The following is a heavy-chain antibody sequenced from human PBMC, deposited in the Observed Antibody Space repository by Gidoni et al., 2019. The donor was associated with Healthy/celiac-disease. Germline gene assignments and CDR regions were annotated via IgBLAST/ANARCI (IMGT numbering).Heavy chain of an antibody. CDR1: VGSISSSSYY. CDR3: ARDRRAGAAALTDY. Sequence: QLQLQESGPGLVKPSETLSLPCTVSVGSISSSSYYWGWIRQPPGKGLEWIGSIYYSGSTYYNPSLKSRVTISVDTSKNQFSLKLSSVTAADTAVYYCARDRRAGAAALTDYWGQGTLVTVSS. CDR2: IYYSGST. D-gene: IGHD6-13*01. V-gene: IGHV4-39*07. J-gene: IGHJ4*02.